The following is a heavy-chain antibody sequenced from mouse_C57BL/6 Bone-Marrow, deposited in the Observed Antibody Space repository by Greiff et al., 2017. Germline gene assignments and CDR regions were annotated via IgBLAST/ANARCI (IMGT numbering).Heavy chain of an antibody. V-gene: IGHV1-55*01. Sequence: VQLQQPGAELVKPGASVKMSCKASGYTFTSYWITWVKQRPGQGLAWIGDIYPGSGSTNYNEKFKSKATLTVDTSSRTAYMQLSSLTSEDSAVYYCARPYYSNYWYFDVWGTGTTVTVSS. CDR2: IYPGSGST. CDR1: GYTFTSYW. D-gene: IGHD2-5*01. CDR3: ARPYYSNYWYFDV. J-gene: IGHJ1*03.